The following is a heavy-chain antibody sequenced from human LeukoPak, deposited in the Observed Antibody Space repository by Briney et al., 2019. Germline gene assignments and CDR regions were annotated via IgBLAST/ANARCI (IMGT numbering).Heavy chain of an antibody. CDR2: TYYRSKWYN. D-gene: IGHD3-22*01. Sequence: SQTLSLTCAISGDSVSSNSAAWNWIRQSPSRGLEWLGRTYYRSKWYNDYAVSVKSRITINPDTSKNQFSLQLNSVTPGDTAVYYCARGMIVVVITYYYYYMDVWGKGTTVTVSS. V-gene: IGHV6-1*01. CDR3: ARGMIVVVITYYYYYMDV. CDR1: GDSVSSNSAA. J-gene: IGHJ6*03.